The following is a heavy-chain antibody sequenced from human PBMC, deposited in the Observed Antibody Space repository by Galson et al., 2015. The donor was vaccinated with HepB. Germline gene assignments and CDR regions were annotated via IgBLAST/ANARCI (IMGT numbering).Heavy chain of an antibody. V-gene: IGHV1-69*04. CDR2: IIPILGIA. J-gene: IGHJ4*02. CDR3: ARDMAYCGGDCYPFDY. Sequence: SVKVSCKASGGTFSSYTISWVRQAPGQGLEWMGRIIPILGIANYAQKFQGRVTITADKSTSTAYMELSSLRSEDTAVYYCARDMAYCGGDCYPFDYWGQGTLVTVSS. CDR1: GGTFSSYT. D-gene: IGHD2-21*02.